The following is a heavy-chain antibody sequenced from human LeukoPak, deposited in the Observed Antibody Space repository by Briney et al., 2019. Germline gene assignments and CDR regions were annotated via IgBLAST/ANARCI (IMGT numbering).Heavy chain of an antibody. J-gene: IGHJ4*02. D-gene: IGHD4-17*01. Sequence: GASVKVSCKASGYTFTGYYMHWVRQAPGQGLEWMGWINPNSGGTNYAQKFQGRVTMTRDTSISTAYMELSRLRSDDTAVYYCARASWVTVTTYYFDYWGQGTLVTVSS. CDR1: GYTFTGYY. CDR3: ARASWVTVTTYYFDY. V-gene: IGHV1-2*02. CDR2: INPNSGGT.